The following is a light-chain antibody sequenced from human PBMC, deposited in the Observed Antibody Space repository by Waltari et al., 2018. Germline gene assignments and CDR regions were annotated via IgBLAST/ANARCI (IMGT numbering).Light chain of an antibody. V-gene: IGKV3-20*01. CDR2: AAS. J-gene: IGKJ1*01. Sequence: VVLTQSPGTLSLSPGERATLYCRASQSIGRYLVWYQQRPGQAPRLLIYAASTRATGIPDRFSGSGSGTDFTLTISRLEPEDFAVYYCQNHERLPATFGQGTKVEIK. CDR3: QNHERLPAT. CDR1: QSIGRY.